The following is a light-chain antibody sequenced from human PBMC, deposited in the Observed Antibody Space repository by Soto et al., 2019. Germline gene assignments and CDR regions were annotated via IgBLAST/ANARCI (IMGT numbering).Light chain of an antibody. J-gene: IGKJ5*01. V-gene: IGKV1-33*01. Sequence: DIQMTQSPSSLSASVGDRVTITCQASQDISNYLNWYQQKPGKAPKLLIYDASNLETGVPSRFSGSGSGTDFTFTISSLQPEDIATYYCQQYDILPITFVQGKLLEIK. CDR1: QDISNY. CDR3: QQYDILPIT. CDR2: DAS.